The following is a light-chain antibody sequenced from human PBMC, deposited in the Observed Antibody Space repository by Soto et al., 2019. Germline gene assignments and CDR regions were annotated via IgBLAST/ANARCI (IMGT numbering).Light chain of an antibody. Sequence: EIVMTQSPATLSVSPGERATLSCRASQSVSSNLAWYQQKPGQAPRLLIYGASTRATGIPARFGGSGSGTDFILTISSLQSEDFAVYYCQQYHKWPLTFGGGTKVDIK. J-gene: IGKJ4*01. CDR2: GAS. V-gene: IGKV3-15*01. CDR3: QQYHKWPLT. CDR1: QSVSSN.